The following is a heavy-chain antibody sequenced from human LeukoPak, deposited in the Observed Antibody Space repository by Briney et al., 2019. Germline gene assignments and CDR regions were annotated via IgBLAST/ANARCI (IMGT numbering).Heavy chain of an antibody. CDR1: GGSFSGYY. CDR2: INHSGST. CDR3: ARGFFNLSEGYCSSTSCYAFDY. J-gene: IGHJ4*02. D-gene: IGHD2-2*01. V-gene: IGHV4-34*01. Sequence: PSETLSLTCAVYGGSFSGYYWSWIRQPPGKRLEWIGEINHSGSTNYNPSHKSRVTISVDTSKNQFSLKLSSVTAADTAVYYCARGFFNLSEGYCSSTSCYAFDYWGQGTLVTVSS.